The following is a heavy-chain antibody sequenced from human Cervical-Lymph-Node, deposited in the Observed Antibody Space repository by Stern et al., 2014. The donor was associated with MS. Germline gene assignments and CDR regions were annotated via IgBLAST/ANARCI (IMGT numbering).Heavy chain of an antibody. CDR2: IYPGDSDT. V-gene: IGHV5-51*01. CDR3: AALVRGSYFY. Sequence: EVQLGESGAEMKKPGASLKISCKGSGYSFTLYWIGWVRQTPGKGLEGMGIIYPGDSDTRYSPSFKGKVTISADKSISTAYLQWSSLKASDTAMYYCAALVRGSYFYWGQGTLVTVSS. D-gene: IGHD1-26*01. CDR1: GYSFTLYW. J-gene: IGHJ4*02.